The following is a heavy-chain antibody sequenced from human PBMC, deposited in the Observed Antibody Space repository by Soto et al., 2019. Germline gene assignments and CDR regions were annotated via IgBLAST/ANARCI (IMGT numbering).Heavy chain of an antibody. CDR3: ARDFESGYCVGDCCSTFDY. J-gene: IGHJ4*02. CDR2: INPNSGGT. V-gene: IGHV1-2*04. Sequence: QVQLVQSGAEVKKPGASVKVSCKASGYTFTGYYMHWVRQAPGQGLEWMGWINPNSGGTNYAQKFQGWVTMTRETSISTADMELSRLRSDDTAVYYCARDFESGYCVGDCCSTFDYWGQGTLVTVSS. D-gene: IGHD2-21*02. CDR1: GYTFTGYY.